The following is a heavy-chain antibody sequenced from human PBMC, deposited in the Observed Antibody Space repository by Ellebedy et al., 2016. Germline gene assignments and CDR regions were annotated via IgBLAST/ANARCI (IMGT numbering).Heavy chain of an antibody. J-gene: IGHJ4*02. CDR2: ISSTATYI. Sequence: GESLKISCAASGFTFSNFAMSWVRQAPGKGLEWVSSISSTATYIYYADSVKGRFTISRDNSKNRLYLQMSSLKVEDTATYYCANVGGSGTYYNGCWGQGTLVTVSS. CDR1: GFTFSNFA. V-gene: IGHV3-21*04. D-gene: IGHD3-10*01. CDR3: ANVGGSGTYYNGC.